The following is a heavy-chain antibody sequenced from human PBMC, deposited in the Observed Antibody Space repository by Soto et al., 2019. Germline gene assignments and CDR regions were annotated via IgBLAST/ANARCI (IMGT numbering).Heavy chain of an antibody. D-gene: IGHD3-16*01. V-gene: IGHV1-2*04. Sequence: QVHLVQSGAEVKKPGASVKVSCKASGYTFTGYYIHWVRQAPGQGLEWRGWIKPKSGGANIAQKFQGWVTMTRDTSISTTYMELSNLRSNDTAVYYCARDYYDGSASYGIEFWGQGTMVTVAS. CDR3: ARDYYDGSASYGIEF. J-gene: IGHJ3*01. CDR1: GYTFTGYY. CDR2: IKPKSGGA.